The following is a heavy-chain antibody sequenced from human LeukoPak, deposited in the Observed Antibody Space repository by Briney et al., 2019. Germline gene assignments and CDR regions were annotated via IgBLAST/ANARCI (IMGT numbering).Heavy chain of an antibody. D-gene: IGHD3-16*01. J-gene: IGHJ6*02. V-gene: IGHV3-7*03. Sequence: GGSLRLSCAASGFTFSSYWMTWVRQAPGRGLEWVASINHNGNVNYYVDSVKGRFTISRDNAKNSLYLQMSNLRAEDTAVYFCARGGGLDVWGQGATVTVSS. CDR3: ARGGGLDV. CDR2: INHNGNVN. CDR1: GFTFSSYW.